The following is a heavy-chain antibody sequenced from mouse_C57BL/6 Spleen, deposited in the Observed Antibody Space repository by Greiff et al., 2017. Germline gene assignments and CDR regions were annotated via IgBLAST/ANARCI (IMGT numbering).Heavy chain of an antibody. Sequence: QVQLQQPGAELVRPGSSVKLSCKASGYTFTSYWLDCVKQRPGPGLEWIGNIYPSDSETHYNQKFKDKATLTVDKSSSTAYMQLSSLTSEDSAVYYGARRGWALAYWGQGTLVTVAA. CDR2: IYPSDSET. J-gene: IGHJ3*01. CDR1: GYTFTSYW. CDR3: ARRGWALAY. D-gene: IGHD2-3*01. V-gene: IGHV1-61*01.